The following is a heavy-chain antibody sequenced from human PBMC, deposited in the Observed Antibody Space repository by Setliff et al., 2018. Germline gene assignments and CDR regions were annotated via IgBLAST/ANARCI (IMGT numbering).Heavy chain of an antibody. D-gene: IGHD4-17*01. CDR3: AYGDYGVLAFDY. CDR1: GYTSSSYA. Sequence: GGSLRLSCAASGYTSSSYAMTWVRQAPGKGLEWVSIISASGDTTYYADSVKGRFTISRDNSKNTLYLQMNSLRAEDTAVYYCAYGDYGVLAFDYWGQGALVTISS. V-gene: IGHV3-23*01. J-gene: IGHJ4*02. CDR2: ISASGDTT.